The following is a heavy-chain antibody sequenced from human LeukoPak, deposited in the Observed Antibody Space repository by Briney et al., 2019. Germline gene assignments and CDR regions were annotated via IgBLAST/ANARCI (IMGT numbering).Heavy chain of an antibody. CDR1: GGSISSYY. V-gene: IGHV4-59*08. D-gene: IGHD6-19*01. CDR3: ARSVASTGAYAFDI. J-gene: IGHJ3*02. CDR2: YSGST. Sequence: PSETLSLTCTVSGGSISSYYWTWIRQPPGKGLEWTGYSGSTDYNPSLKSRVTISVHTAKNQFSLKLNSVTAADTAVYYCARSVASTGAYAFDIWGQGTMVTVSS.